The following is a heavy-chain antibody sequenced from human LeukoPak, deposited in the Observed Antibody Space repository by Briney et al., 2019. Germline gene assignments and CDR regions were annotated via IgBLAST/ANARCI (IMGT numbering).Heavy chain of an antibody. CDR1: GYSFTSYW. D-gene: IGHD2-2*02. V-gene: IGHV5-51*01. Sequence: GESLKISCKGSGYSFTSYWIGWVRQMPGKGLEWMGIIYPGDSDTRYSPSFQGQVTISADKSISTAYLQWSSLKASDTAMYYCAIIRLGYCTDTSCYMFDYWGQGTLVTVSS. CDR2: IYPGDSDT. J-gene: IGHJ4*02. CDR3: AIIRLGYCTDTSCYMFDY.